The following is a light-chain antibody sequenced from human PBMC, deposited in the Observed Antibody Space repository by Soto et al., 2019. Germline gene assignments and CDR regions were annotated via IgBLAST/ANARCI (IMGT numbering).Light chain of an antibody. J-gene: IGLJ2*01. CDR3: SSYTSSSTLE. CDR1: SSDVGGYNY. Sequence: QSVLTQPASVSGSPGQSITISCTGSSSDVGGYNYVSWYQQHPGMAPKLMIYDVSSRPSGLSSRFSGSKSGNTASLTISGLQAEDEADYYCSSYTSSSTLEFGGGTQLTVL. V-gene: IGLV2-14*01. CDR2: DVS.